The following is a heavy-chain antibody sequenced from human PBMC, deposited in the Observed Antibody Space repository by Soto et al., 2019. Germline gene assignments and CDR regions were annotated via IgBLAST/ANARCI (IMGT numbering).Heavy chain of an antibody. CDR3: ARDLRGNYYDSSGYTDDDAFDI. J-gene: IGHJ3*02. CDR1: GGSISSGGYY. V-gene: IGHV4-31*03. CDR2: IYYSGST. Sequence: SETLSLTCTASGGSISSGGYYWSWIRQHPGKGLEWIGYIYYSGSTYYNPSLKSRVTISVDTSKNQFSLKLSSVTAADTAVYYCARDLRGNYYDSSGYTDDDAFDIWGQGTMVTVSS. D-gene: IGHD3-22*01.